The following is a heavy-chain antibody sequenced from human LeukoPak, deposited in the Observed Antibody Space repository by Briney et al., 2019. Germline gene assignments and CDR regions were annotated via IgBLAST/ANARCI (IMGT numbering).Heavy chain of an antibody. D-gene: IGHD3-3*01. CDR1: GYTFTSYD. Sequence: SVKVSCKASGYTFTSYDISWVRQAPGQGLEWMGGIIPIFGTANYAQKFQGRVTITTDESTSTAYMELSSLRSEDTAVYYCARAYDFWSGYLAYWGQGTLVTVSS. CDR3: ARAYDFWSGYLAY. CDR2: IIPIFGTA. J-gene: IGHJ4*02. V-gene: IGHV1-69*05.